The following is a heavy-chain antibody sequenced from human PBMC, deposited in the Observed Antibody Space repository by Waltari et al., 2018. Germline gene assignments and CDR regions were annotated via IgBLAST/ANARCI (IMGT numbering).Heavy chain of an antibody. CDR1: GFSLSTSGMR. Sequence: PALVKPTQTLTLTCTFSGFSLSTSGMRVSWIRQPPGKALEWLARYDWDDDKFYSTSLKTRLTISKDTTKNQVVLTRTNMDPVNAATYYCALMTVLRGDGFDPWGQGTLVTVSS. J-gene: IGHJ5*02. D-gene: IGHD7-27*01. CDR3: ALMTVLRGDGFDP. CDR2: YDWDDDK. V-gene: IGHV2-70*04.